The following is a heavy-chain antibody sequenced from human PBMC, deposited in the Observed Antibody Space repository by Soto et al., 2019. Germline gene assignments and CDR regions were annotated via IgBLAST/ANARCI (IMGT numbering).Heavy chain of an antibody. V-gene: IGHV1-18*01. CDR2: ITTYNGNT. Sequence: QVQLVQSGGEVKKPGASVNVSCKTSGYTFTNYGISWVRQAPGQGLEFMGWITTYNGNTNYAQKFQDRVTMTRDTSTSTAYMELRSLRSDATAMYYCATFLQLRPLGYWGQGTLVTVSS. CDR3: ATFLQLRPLGY. CDR1: GYTFTNYG. J-gene: IGHJ4*02. D-gene: IGHD1-1*01.